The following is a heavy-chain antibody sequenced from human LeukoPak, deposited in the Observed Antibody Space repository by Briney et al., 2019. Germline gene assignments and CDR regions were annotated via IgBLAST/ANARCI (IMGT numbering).Heavy chain of an antibody. D-gene: IGHD2-15*01. Sequence: ASVKVSCKASGYTFTGYYMHWVRQAPGQRLEWMGWINAGNGNTKYSQKFQGRVTITRDTSASTAYMELSSLRSEDTAVYYCARDLRDCSGGSCYDNFDYWGQGTLVTVSS. CDR3: ARDLRDCSGGSCYDNFDY. J-gene: IGHJ4*02. CDR2: INAGNGNT. CDR1: GYTFTGYY. V-gene: IGHV1-3*01.